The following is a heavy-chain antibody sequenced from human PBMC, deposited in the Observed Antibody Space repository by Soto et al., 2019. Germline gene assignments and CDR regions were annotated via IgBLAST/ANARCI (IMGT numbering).Heavy chain of an antibody. Sequence: PGGSLRLSCAASGFTFSSYGMHWVRQAPGKGLEWVAVISYDGSNKYYADSVKGRFTISRDNSKNTLYLQMNSLRAEDTAVYYCAKDLMTGGYPDYWGQGTLVTVST. J-gene: IGHJ4*02. CDR1: GFTFSSYG. D-gene: IGHD3-16*02. CDR3: AKDLMTGGYPDY. CDR2: ISYDGSNK. V-gene: IGHV3-30*18.